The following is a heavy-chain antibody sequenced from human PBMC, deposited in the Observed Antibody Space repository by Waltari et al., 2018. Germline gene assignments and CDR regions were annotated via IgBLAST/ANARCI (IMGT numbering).Heavy chain of an antibody. V-gene: IGHV1-24*01. CDR2: FVPEDGET. CDR1: GYTLTELS. D-gene: IGHD6-13*01. CDR3: ATEGSSRKAAEGY. J-gene: IGHJ4*02. Sequence: QVQLVQSGAEVKKPGASVKVSCKVSGYTLTELSSPGVRQAPGKGLEGRGGFVPEDGETNYEQKFQGRVTMTEDTSTDTAYMELSSLRSEDTAVYYCATEGSSRKAAEGYWGQGTLVTVSS.